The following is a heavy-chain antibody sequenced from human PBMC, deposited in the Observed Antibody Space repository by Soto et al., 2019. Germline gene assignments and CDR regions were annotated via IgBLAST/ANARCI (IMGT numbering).Heavy chain of an antibody. J-gene: IGHJ5*02. CDR3: ARELPPDL. V-gene: IGHV3-53*03. CDR2: IWSDGLT. D-gene: IGHD2-15*01. CDR1: GFTVSSKY. Sequence: LRLSCAASGFTVSSKYMNWVRQAPGKGLEWVSIIWSDGLTYYADSVRGRFTISRDISKNILFLQMHNLRAEDSAIYYCARELPPDLWGQGTLVTAPQ.